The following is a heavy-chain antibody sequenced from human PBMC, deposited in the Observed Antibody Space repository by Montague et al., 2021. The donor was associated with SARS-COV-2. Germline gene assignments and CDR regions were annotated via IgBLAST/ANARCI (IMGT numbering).Heavy chain of an antibody. J-gene: IGHJ6*03. CDR3: ARGIFTIPFIPAHYYMDG. V-gene: IGHV4-59*01. CDR1: GGSISSYY. D-gene: IGHD3-3*01. CDR2: IYYSGST. Sequence: SETLSLTCTVSGGSISSYYWSWIRQPPGKGLEWIGYIYYSGSTNYNPSLKSRVTISVDTSKNQFSLKLSSVTAADTAVYYCARGIFTIPFIPAHYYMDGWGQGTMVTVSS.